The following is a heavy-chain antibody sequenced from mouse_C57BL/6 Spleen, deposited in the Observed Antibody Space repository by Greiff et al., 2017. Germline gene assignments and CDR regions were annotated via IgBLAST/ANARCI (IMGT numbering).Heavy chain of an antibody. J-gene: IGHJ2*01. CDR1: GYTFTGYW. V-gene: IGHV1-9*01. CDR2: ILPGSGST. CDR3: ARSPYYYGSSPHYFDY. Sequence: QVQLQQSGAELMKPGASVKLSCKATGYTFTGYWIEWVKQRPGHGLEWIGEILPGSGSTNYNEKFKGKATFTADTSSNTAYMQLSSLTTEDSAIYYCARSPYYYGSSPHYFDYWGQGTTLTVSS. D-gene: IGHD1-1*01.